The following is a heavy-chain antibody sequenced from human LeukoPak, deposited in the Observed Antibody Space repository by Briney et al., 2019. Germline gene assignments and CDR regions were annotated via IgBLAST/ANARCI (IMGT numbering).Heavy chain of an antibody. J-gene: IGHJ4*02. CDR1: Y. CDR3: ARDSTRITGTSV. V-gene: IGHV4-31*02. Sequence: YWIGWVRQMPGKGLEWIGYIYYSGSTYYNPSLKSRVTISVDTSKNQFSLKLSSVTAADTAVYYCARDSTRITGTSVWGQGTLVTVSS. CDR2: IYYSGST. D-gene: IGHD1/OR15-1a*01.